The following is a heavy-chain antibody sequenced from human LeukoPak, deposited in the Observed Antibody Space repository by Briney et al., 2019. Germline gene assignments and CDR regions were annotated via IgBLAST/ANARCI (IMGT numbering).Heavy chain of an antibody. Sequence: GGSLRLSCAASGFTFSHVWMSWVRQAPGKGLEWVGRIKTKIDGGTTDYAAPAKGRFTISRDDSKNTLYLQISSLKTEDTAVYYCTTESYCSSTSCPGTFDFWGQGTLVTVSS. CDR1: GFTFSHVW. CDR3: TTESYCSSTSCPGTFDF. V-gene: IGHV3-15*01. J-gene: IGHJ4*02. D-gene: IGHD2-2*01. CDR2: IKTKIDGGTT.